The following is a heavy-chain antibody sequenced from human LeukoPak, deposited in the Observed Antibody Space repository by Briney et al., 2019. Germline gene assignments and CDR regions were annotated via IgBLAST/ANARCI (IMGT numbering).Heavy chain of an antibody. V-gene: IGHV4-31*03. CDR2: ISYTENT. J-gene: IGHJ5*02. Sequence: PSETLSLTCTVSGGSFSSGGFYWSWLRQHPGKALEWIGYISYTENTYYNASLRSRVTISVDTSKNQFSLKLSSLTAADTAVYYCAREKVTTETNWFDPWGQGTLVTVSS. CDR1: GGSFSSGGFY. D-gene: IGHD4-11*01. CDR3: AREKVTTETNWFDP.